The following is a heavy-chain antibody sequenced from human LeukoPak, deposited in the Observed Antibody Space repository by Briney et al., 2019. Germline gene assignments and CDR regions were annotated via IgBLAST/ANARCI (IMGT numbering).Heavy chain of an antibody. CDR1: GFTFSSYS. D-gene: IGHD3-22*01. J-gene: IGHJ4*02. CDR3: ARDIDDTGFDY. Sequence: GGSLRLSCAASGFTFSSYSMNWVRQAPGKGLEWVSSISSSSSYIYYADSVKGRFTISRDNAKYSLYLQMNSLRAEDTAVYYCARDIDDTGFDYWGQGTLVTVSS. V-gene: IGHV3-21*01. CDR2: ISSSSSYI.